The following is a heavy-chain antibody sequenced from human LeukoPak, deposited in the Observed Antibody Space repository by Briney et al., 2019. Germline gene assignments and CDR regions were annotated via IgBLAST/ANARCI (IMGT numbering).Heavy chain of an antibody. J-gene: IGHJ4*02. CDR1: GFTFSGSG. CDR3: TRPARISMIVGDLGYFHY. Sequence: PGGPLRLSCAASGFTFSGSGMHWVRQAPGKGLEWVAFIRYHGSGKFYADSVKGRFTISRDNSKNTLYLQMNSLKTEDTAMYYCTRPARISMIVGDLGYFHYWGQGTLVTVSS. V-gene: IGHV3-30*02. CDR2: IRYHGSGK. D-gene: IGHD3-22*01.